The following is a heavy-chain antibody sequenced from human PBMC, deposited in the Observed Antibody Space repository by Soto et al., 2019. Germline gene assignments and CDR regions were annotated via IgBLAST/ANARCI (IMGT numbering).Heavy chain of an antibody. V-gene: IGHV3-7*01. CDR3: AKYEYSTSSKDY. D-gene: IGHD6-6*01. J-gene: IGHJ4*02. CDR1: GFTFSNYW. CDR2: IKEDGSEK. Sequence: GGSLRLSCTASGFTFSNYWMSWVRQSPGKGLEWVANIKEDGSEKYYVDSVKGRFTISRDNAKNSLYLQMNSLRAEDTAVYYCAKYEYSTSSKDYWGQGTLVTVSS.